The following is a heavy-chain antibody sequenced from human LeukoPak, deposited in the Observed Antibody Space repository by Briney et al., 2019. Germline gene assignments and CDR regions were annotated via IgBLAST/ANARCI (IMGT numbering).Heavy chain of an antibody. CDR2: MNPHSGSA. Sequence: ASVKVSCKASGYTRTSNDINLVRQAAGQGLEWMGWMNPHSGSAGYAQKFQGRVTMTRDTSISTVYMGLSSLTSDDTAVYYCARIPQRVPHNWFDPWGQGTLVTVSS. D-gene: IGHD1-1*01. CDR3: ARIPQRVPHNWFDP. V-gene: IGHV1-8*01. J-gene: IGHJ5*02. CDR1: GYTRTSND.